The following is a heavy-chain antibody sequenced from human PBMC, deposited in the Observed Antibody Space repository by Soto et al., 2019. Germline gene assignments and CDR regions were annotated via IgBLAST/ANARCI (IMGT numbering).Heavy chain of an antibody. CDR3: ARDYCSGGSCYFYYYGMDV. V-gene: IGHV5-10-1*01. Sequence: GESLKIPCKGSGYSFTSYWISWVRQMPGKGLEWMGRIDPSDSYTNYSPSFQGHVTISADKSISTAYLQWSSLKASDTAMYYCARDYCSGGSCYFYYYGMDVWGQGTTVTVSS. D-gene: IGHD2-15*01. CDR2: IDPSDSYT. J-gene: IGHJ6*02. CDR1: GYSFTSYW.